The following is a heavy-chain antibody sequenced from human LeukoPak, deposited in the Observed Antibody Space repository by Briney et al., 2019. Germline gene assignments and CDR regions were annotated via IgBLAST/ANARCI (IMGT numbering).Heavy chain of an antibody. Sequence: GASVKVSCKASGYTFTSYDINWVRQATGQGLEWMGWMNPNSGNTGYAQKFQGRVTITRNTSISTAYMELSSLRSEDTAVYYCARGLYCSSTSCPYNWFDPWGQGALVTVSS. J-gene: IGHJ5*02. CDR1: GYTFTSYD. CDR3: ARGLYCSSTSCPYNWFDP. D-gene: IGHD2-2*01. V-gene: IGHV1-8*03. CDR2: MNPNSGNT.